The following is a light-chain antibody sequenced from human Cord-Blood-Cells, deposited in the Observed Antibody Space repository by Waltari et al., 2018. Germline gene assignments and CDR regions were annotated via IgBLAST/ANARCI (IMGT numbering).Light chain of an antibody. CDR3: QQRSNWPPLT. V-gene: IGKV3-11*01. CDR1: QSVSSY. Sequence: EIVLTQSTATLSLSPGERATLSCRASQSVSSYLAWYQQKPGQAPRLLTYDASNRATGILARFSGSGSETDFTLTISSLEPEDFAVYYCQQRSNWPPLTFGGGTKVEIK. J-gene: IGKJ4*01. CDR2: DAS.